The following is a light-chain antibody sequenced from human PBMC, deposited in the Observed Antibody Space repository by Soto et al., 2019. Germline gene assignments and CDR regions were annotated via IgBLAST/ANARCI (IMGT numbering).Light chain of an antibody. CDR3: QSYDRSLSGYVV. J-gene: IGLJ7*01. CDR1: SSNIGAGYD. Sequence: QSVLTQPPSVSGAPGQRVTISCTGSSSNIGAGYDVHWYQQLPGTAPKLLIYGNSNRPSGVPDRFSGSKSGTSASLAITGLQAEDEADYSCQSYDRSLSGYVVFGGGTQLTVL. V-gene: IGLV1-40*01. CDR2: GNS.